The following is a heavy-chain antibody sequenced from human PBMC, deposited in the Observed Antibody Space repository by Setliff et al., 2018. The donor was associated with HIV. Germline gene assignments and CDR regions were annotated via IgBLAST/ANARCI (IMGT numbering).Heavy chain of an antibody. Sequence: SGPTLVNPTQTLTLTCTFSGFSLTTDGVGVGWIRQPPGKAPEWLALIYWDDDKRYSPSLKSRLTITKDTSKNQVVLTMTNMDPVDTATYYCAHQELGYCSGGSCPPPHAFDIWGQGTMVTVSS. D-gene: IGHD2-15*01. J-gene: IGHJ3*02. CDR2: IYWDDDK. CDR3: AHQELGYCSGGSCPPPHAFDI. CDR1: GFSLTTDGVG. V-gene: IGHV2-5*02.